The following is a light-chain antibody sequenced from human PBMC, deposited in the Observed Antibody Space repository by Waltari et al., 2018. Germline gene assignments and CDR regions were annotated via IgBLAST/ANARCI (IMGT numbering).Light chain of an antibody. V-gene: IGKV1-33*01. J-gene: IGKJ1*01. CDR2: DSS. CDR1: QDISNY. CDR3: QQYDNLPRWT. Sequence: DIQMTQSPSSLSASVGDRVTITCQASQDISNYLNWYQQKPGKAPKLLIYDSSNLETGVPSRFSGSGSGTDFTFTISSLQPEDIATYDCQQYDNLPRWTFGQGTKVEIK.